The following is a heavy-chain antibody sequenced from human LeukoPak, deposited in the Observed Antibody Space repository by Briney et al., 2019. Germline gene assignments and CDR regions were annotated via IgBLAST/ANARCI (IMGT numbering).Heavy chain of an antibody. CDR3: ARDIPHYVWGSYRYTEDAFDI. CDR2: IYYSGST. V-gene: IGHV4-31*03. J-gene: IGHJ3*02. CDR1: GGSISSGGYY. D-gene: IGHD3-16*02. Sequence: RTSETLSLTCTVSGGSISSGGYYWSWIRQHPGKGLEWVGYIYYSGSTYYNPSLKSRVTISVDTSKNQFSLKLSSVTAADTAVYYCARDIPHYVWGSYRYTEDAFDIWGQGTMVTVSS.